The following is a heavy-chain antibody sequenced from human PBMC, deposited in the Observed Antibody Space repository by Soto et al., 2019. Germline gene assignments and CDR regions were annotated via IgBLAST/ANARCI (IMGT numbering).Heavy chain of an antibody. J-gene: IGHJ4*02. Sequence: PSETLSLTCTVSKGSMTSSLWWSWVRQSPGKGLEWIGEVAQSGYTSYNPSLKSRLTISQDRSRNQFSLRLTSVTAADTAVYYCARNRYGGYDFDSWGQGTLVTVSS. CDR2: VAQSGYT. V-gene: IGHV4-4*02. CDR1: KGSMTSSLW. CDR3: ARNRYGGYDFDS. D-gene: IGHD5-12*01.